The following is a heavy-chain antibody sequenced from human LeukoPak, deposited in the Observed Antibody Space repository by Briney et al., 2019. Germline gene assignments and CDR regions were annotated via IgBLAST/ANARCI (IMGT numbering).Heavy chain of an antibody. Sequence: GRSLRLSCAASGFTFSSYAMHWVRQAPGKGREWVAVISYDGSNKYYADSVKGRFTISRDNSKNTLYLQMNSLRAEDTAVYYCARVDGYNSEYFQHWGQGTLVTVSS. CDR2: ISYDGSNK. CDR1: GFTFSSYA. J-gene: IGHJ1*01. V-gene: IGHV3-30-3*01. D-gene: IGHD5-24*01. CDR3: ARVDGYNSEYFQH.